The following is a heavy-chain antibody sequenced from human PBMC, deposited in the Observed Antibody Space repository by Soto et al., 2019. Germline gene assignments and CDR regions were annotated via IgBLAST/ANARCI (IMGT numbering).Heavy chain of an antibody. V-gene: IGHV5-51*01. CDR1: GYSFTSYW. J-gene: IGHJ4*02. CDR3: ARQRAFRGVILAPDY. D-gene: IGHD3-16*02. Sequence: GESLKISCKGSGYSFTSYWIGWVRQMPGRGLEWMGIIYPDDSDTRYSPSFQGQVTISVDKSISTAYLQWSSLKASDTAMYYCARQRAFRGVILAPDYWGQGTLVTVSS. CDR2: IYPDDSDT.